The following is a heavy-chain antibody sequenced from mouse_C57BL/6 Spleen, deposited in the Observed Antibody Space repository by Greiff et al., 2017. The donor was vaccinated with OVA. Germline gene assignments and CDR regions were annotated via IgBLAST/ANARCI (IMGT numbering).Heavy chain of an antibody. V-gene: IGHV1-50*01. D-gene: IGHD2-3*01. CDR1: GYTFTSYW. CDR2: IDPSDSYT. J-gene: IGHJ3*01. CDR3: ARAYDSYSFAY. Sequence: QVQLQQPGAELVKPGASVKLSCKASGYTFTSYWMQWVKQRPGQGLEWIGEIDPSDSYTNYNQKFKGKATLTVDTSSSTADMQLSSLTSEDSAVYYCARAYDSYSFAYWGQGTLVTVSA.